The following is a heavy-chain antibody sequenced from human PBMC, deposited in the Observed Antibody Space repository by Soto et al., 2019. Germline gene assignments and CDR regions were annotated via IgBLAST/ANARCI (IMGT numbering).Heavy chain of an antibody. CDR3: ARPGAPTDTVVYDF. Sequence: GESLKISCKASRYSFANYWIGWVCQKPGKGLEWMGVIYPGDSETTYSPSFEGQVIISVDRSRGTAFLEWSSLKASDTAMYYCARPGAPTDTVVYDFWGQGTQVTVSS. J-gene: IGHJ4*02. D-gene: IGHD5-18*01. CDR1: RYSFANYW. CDR2: IYPGDSET. V-gene: IGHV5-51*01.